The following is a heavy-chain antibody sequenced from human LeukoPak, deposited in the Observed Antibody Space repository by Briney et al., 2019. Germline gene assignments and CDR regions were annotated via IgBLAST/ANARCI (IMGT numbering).Heavy chain of an antibody. J-gene: IGHJ4*02. D-gene: IGHD6-19*01. Sequence: GGSLRVSWAASGLTFSSFEMSGVRQAQGKELEWVSGISGSGGSAYYADSVKGRFTISRDNSRNSLSLQMNSLRAEDTALYYCAKTGYSSGWYRIWDYWGQGTLVTVSS. CDR3: AKTGYSSGWYRIWDY. CDR1: GLTFSSFE. CDR2: ISGSGGSA. V-gene: IGHV3-23*01.